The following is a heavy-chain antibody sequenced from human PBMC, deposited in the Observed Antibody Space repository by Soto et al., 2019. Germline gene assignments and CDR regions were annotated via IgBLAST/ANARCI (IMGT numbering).Heavy chain of an antibody. D-gene: IGHD3-9*01. CDR2: ISGSGGST. Sequence: PVGSLRLSCAASGFTFSSYAMSWVRQAPGKGLEWVSAISGSGGSTYYADSVKGRFTISRDNSKNTLYLQMNSLRAEDTAVYYCAKPLIGSYDILTGTAPVDAFDIWGQGTMVTVSS. CDR3: AKPLIGSYDILTGTAPVDAFDI. CDR1: GFTFSSYA. V-gene: IGHV3-23*01. J-gene: IGHJ3*02.